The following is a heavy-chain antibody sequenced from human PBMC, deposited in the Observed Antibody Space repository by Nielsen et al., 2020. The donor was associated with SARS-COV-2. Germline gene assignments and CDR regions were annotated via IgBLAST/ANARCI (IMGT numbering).Heavy chain of an antibody. CDR2: INPSGGST. Sequence: WVRQAPGQGLEWMGIINPSGGSTSYAQKFQGRVTMTRDTSTSTVYMELSSLRSEDTAVYYCAREGGIAAAGIIYYYMDVWGKGTTVTVSS. CDR3: AREGGIAAAGIIYYYMDV. V-gene: IGHV1-46*01. J-gene: IGHJ6*03. D-gene: IGHD6-13*01.